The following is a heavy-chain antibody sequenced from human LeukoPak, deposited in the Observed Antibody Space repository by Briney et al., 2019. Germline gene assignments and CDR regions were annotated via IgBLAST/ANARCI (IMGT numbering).Heavy chain of an antibody. D-gene: IGHD3-10*01. Sequence: PGRSLRLSCAASGFTFSSYAMHWVRQAPGKGLEWVAVISCDGSNKYYADSVKGRFTISRDNAKNSLYLQMNSLRAEDTAVYYCAREDSYYYGSGSYPFDYWSQGTLVTVSS. CDR3: AREDSYYYGSGSYPFDY. J-gene: IGHJ4*02. CDR2: ISCDGSNK. V-gene: IGHV3-30-3*01. CDR1: GFTFSSYA.